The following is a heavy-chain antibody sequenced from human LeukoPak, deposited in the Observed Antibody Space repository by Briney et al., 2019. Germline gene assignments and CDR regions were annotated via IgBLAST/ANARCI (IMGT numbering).Heavy chain of an antibody. CDR1: GFTFSSYS. D-gene: IGHD3-3*01. J-gene: IGHJ5*02. CDR3: TSPYYDFWSGYHYNWFDP. Sequence: GGSLGLSCAASGFTFSSYSMNWVRQAPGKGLEWVGRIKSKTDGGTTDYAAPVKGRFTISRDDSKNTLYLQMNSLKTEDTAVYYCTSPYYDFWSGYHYNWFDPWGQGTLVTVSS. V-gene: IGHV3-15*01. CDR2: IKSKTDGGTT.